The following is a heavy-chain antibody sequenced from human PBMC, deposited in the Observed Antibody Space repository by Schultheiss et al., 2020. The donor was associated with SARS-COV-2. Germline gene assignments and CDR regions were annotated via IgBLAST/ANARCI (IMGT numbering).Heavy chain of an antibody. V-gene: IGHV1-69*13. D-gene: IGHD3-10*01. CDR2: IIPIFGTA. Sequence: SVKVSCKASGGTFSSYAISWVRQAPGQGLEWMGGIIPIFGTANYAQKFQGRVTITADESTSTAYMELSGLRSEDTAVYYCAREDYYGSGSYYKFAYWGQGTLVTVSS. CDR3: AREDYYGSGSYYKFAY. J-gene: IGHJ4*02. CDR1: GGTFSSYA.